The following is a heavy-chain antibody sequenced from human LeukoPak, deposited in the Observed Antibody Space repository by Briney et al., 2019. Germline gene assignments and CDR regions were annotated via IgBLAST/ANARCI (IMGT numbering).Heavy chain of an antibody. V-gene: IGHV4-59*01. D-gene: IGHD3-10*01. CDR3: TRAGRWIAFDP. Sequence: SETLSLTCIVSGGSITTYYWSWTRQPPGKGLEWIGFIYHTGSTNYNPSLKSRVTMSVDTSKNQFSLKLSSVTAADTAAYYCTRAGRWIAFDPWGQGTLVTVSS. CDR2: IYHTGST. J-gene: IGHJ5*02. CDR1: GGSITTYY.